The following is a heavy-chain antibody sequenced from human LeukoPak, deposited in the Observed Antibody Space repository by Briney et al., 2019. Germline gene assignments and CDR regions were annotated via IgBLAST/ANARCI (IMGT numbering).Heavy chain of an antibody. J-gene: IGHJ4*02. V-gene: IGHV4-59*08. CDR3: ARRNVPDSDYEGKKDRGGYYFDY. D-gene: IGHD5-12*01. CDR2: IYYSGST. Sequence: SETLSLTCTVSGGSISSYYWSWIRQPPGKGLEWIGYIYYSGSTNYNPSLKSRVTISVDTSKNQFSLKLSSVTAADTAVYYCARRNVPDSDYEGKKDRGGYYFDYWGQGTLVTVSS. CDR1: GGSISSYY.